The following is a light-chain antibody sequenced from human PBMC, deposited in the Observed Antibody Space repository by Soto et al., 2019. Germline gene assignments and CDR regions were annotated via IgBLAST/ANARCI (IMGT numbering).Light chain of an antibody. J-gene: IGKJ4*01. V-gene: IGKV1-5*01. CDR2: DAS. CDR1: QSISSW. Sequence: DIQMTQSPSTLSASVGDRVTITCRASQSISSWLAWYRQNPGKAPKLLIYDASNLESGVPSRFRGSGSGTEFTLTISSLQPDDFATYYCQQYNSFSLTFGGGTKVDIK. CDR3: QQYNSFSLT.